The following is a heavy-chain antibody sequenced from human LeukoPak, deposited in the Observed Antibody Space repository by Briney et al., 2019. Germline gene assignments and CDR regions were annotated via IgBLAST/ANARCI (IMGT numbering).Heavy chain of an antibody. CDR1: GGSISSYY. CDR2: VYYSGST. V-gene: IGHV4-59*08. CDR3: ARHTTMAAWHFEY. Sequence: PSETLSLTCTVSGGSISSYYWSWIRQPPGKGLEWIGYVYYSGSTNYNPSLKSRVTISVDTSNNQFSLKLNSVTAADTAVYYCARHTTMAAWHFEYWGQGTLVTVSS. D-gene: IGHD5-18*01. J-gene: IGHJ4*02.